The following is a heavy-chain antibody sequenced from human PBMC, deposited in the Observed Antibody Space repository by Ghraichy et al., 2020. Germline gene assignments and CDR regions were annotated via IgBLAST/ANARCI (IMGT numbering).Heavy chain of an antibody. D-gene: IGHD3-22*01. CDR3: ARDPYDSSAYGAFDV. CDR1: GFTFSRYW. J-gene: IGHJ3*01. CDR2: INQDGSGK. Sequence: GESLNISCAASGFTFSRYWMSWVRQAPGKGLEWVANINQDGSGKEYVDSVKGRLTISRDNAKNSLYLQMNSLRAEDTAVYYCARDPYDSSAYGAFDVWGQGTMVTVSS. V-gene: IGHV3-7*01.